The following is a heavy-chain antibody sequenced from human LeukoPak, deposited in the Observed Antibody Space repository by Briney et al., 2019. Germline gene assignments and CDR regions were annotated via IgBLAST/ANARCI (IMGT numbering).Heavy chain of an antibody. Sequence: SETLSLTCTVSGGSVSSGSYYWSWIRQPPGKGLEWIGYIYYSGSTNYNPSLKSRVTISVDTSKNQFSLKLSSVTAADTAVYYCARNRPSYYYGSGSYFYWGQGTLVTVSS. D-gene: IGHD3-10*01. CDR1: GGSVSSGSYY. J-gene: IGHJ4*02. CDR3: ARNRPSYYYGSGSYFY. V-gene: IGHV4-61*01. CDR2: IYYSGST.